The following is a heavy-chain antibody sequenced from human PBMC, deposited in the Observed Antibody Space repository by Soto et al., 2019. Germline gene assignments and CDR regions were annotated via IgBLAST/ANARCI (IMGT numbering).Heavy chain of an antibody. J-gene: IGHJ4*02. CDR3: ASSLLVGYGLEGESD. V-gene: IGHV1-18*01. Sequence: QVQLVQSGAEVKKPGASVKVSCKASGYTFTSYGISWGRQAPGQGREWMGWISAYNGNTNYAQKLQGRVTMTTDTSTSTAYMELRSLRSDDTAVYYCASSLLVGYGLEGESDWGQGTLVTVSS. CDR1: GYTFTSYG. D-gene: IGHD5-18*01. CDR2: ISAYNGNT.